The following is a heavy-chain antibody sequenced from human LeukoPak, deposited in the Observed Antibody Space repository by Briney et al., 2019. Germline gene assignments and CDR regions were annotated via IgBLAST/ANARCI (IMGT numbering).Heavy chain of an antibody. CDR1: GDSISSSRHS. D-gene: IGHD2-2*01. CDR3: VRIYCTSTSCYGDSYYGMDV. J-gene: IGHJ6*02. CDR2: ISYSGST. Sequence: SETLSLTCTVSGDSISSSRHSWGWIRQPPGKGLEWIGSISYSGSTYYNPSLKTRVTMSVDTSENQFSLKLSSVTAADSTVYYCVRIYCTSTSCYGDSYYGMDVWGQGATVTVSS. V-gene: IGHV4-39*01.